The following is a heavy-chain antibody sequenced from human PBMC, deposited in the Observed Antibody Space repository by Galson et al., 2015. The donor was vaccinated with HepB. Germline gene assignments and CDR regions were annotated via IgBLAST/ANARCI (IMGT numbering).Heavy chain of an antibody. CDR1: GYTFTSYG. D-gene: IGHD3-22*01. J-gene: IGHJ4*02. Sequence: SVKVSCKASGYTFTSYGISWVRQAPGQGLEWMGWISAYNGNTNYAQKLQSRVTMTTDTSTSTAYMELRSLRSDDTAVYYCARDGFYDSSAPPLDYWGQGTLVTVSS. CDR2: ISAYNGNT. V-gene: IGHV1-18*04. CDR3: ARDGFYDSSAPPLDY.